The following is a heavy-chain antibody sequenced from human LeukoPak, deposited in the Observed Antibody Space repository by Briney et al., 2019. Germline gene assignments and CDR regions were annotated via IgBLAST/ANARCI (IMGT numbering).Heavy chain of an antibody. J-gene: IGHJ4*02. CDR2: IIPILGIA. D-gene: IGHD6-25*01. V-gene: IGHV1-69*04. CDR1: GGTFSSYA. CDR3: AKLIVGSRSGFDY. Sequence: ASVKVSCKASGGTFSSYAISWVRQAPGQGLEWMGRIIPILGIANYAQKFQGRVTITADKSTSTAYMELSSLRSEDTAVYYCAKLIVGSRSGFDYWGQGTLVTVSS.